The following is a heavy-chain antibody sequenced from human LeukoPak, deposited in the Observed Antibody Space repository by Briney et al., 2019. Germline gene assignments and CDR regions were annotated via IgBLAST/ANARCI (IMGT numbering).Heavy chain of an antibody. CDR1: GGSISSGGYY. Sequence: SETLPLTCTVSGGSISSGGYYWSWIRQHPGKGLQWIGYIYYDGSTFYIPSLRGRVSMSVDTSKNQFSLKLSSVTAADTAVYYCAREWRSLPDYWGQGTLVTVSS. V-gene: IGHV4-31*03. D-gene: IGHD3-16*01. CDR2: IYYDGST. J-gene: IGHJ4*02. CDR3: AREWRSLPDY.